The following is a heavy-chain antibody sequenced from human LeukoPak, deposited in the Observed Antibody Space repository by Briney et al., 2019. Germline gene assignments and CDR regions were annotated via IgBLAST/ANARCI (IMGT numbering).Heavy chain of an antibody. V-gene: IGHV3-66*02. D-gene: IGHD6-19*01. CDR2: IYSGGST. CDR3: ARDSVGYSSGRSPDY. Sequence: PGGSLRLSCAASGFTVSSNYMSWVRQAPGKGLEWVSVIYSGGSTYYADSVKGRFTISRDNSKNTLYLQMNSLRAEDTAVYYCARDSVGYSSGRSPDYWGQGTLVTVSS. J-gene: IGHJ4*02. CDR1: GFTVSSNY.